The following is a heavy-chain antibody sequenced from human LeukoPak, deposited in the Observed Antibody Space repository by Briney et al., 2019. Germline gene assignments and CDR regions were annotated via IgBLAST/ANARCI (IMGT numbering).Heavy chain of an antibody. Sequence: GGSLRPSCAASGFMYSNYGMHWVRQAPGKGLEWVAFIRYDGSDKYYADSVKGRFIISRDNSKNTLYLQMSSLRAEDTALYYCAQHSYGDFWGQGTLVTVSS. CDR3: AQHSYGDF. J-gene: IGHJ4*02. CDR1: GFMYSNYG. CDR2: IRYDGSDK. D-gene: IGHD5-18*01. V-gene: IGHV3-30*02.